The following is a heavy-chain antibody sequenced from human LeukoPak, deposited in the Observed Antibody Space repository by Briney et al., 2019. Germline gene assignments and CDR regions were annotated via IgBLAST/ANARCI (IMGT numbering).Heavy chain of an antibody. Sequence: GGSLRLSCAASGFTVSSNYMGWVRQAPGKGLEWVSGINWNGGSGITDFVKGRFTISRDNAKNFLYLEMNSLRAEDTALYHCARHLTKFGGAIDYWGQGTLVIVSS. CDR1: GFTVSSNY. CDR2: INWNGGS. V-gene: IGHV3-20*01. J-gene: IGHJ4*02. D-gene: IGHD3-16*01. CDR3: ARHLTKFGGAIDY.